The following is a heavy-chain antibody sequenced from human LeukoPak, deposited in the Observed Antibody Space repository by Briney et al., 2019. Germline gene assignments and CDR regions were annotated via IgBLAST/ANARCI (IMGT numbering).Heavy chain of an antibody. D-gene: IGHD3-10*01. Sequence: PSETLSLPCTLSGGPISNHYRSWLRQPAGKGLEYIGSYSGSTYYNPSLKSRVTISVDTSKKQFSLQLSSVTAADTAVYYCARSSYGAGSKCYWGVYGGQGPLVTVSS. CDR1: GGPISNHY. V-gene: IGHV4-59*05. CDR3: ARSSYGAGSKCYWGVY. CDR2: YSGST. J-gene: IGHJ4*02.